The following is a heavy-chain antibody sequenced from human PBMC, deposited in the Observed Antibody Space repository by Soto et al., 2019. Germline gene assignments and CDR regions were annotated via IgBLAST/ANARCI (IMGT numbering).Heavy chain of an antibody. V-gene: IGHV2-70*01. CDR2: IDWDDDK. J-gene: IGHJ4*02. D-gene: IGHD6-13*01. Sequence: GSGPTLVNPTQTLTLTCTFSGFSLSTSGMCVSWIRQPPGKALEWLALIDWDDDKYYSTSLKTRLTISKDTSKNQVVLTMTNMDPVDTATYYCARILLSSSWVYFDYWGQGTLVTVSS. CDR1: GFSLSTSGMC. CDR3: ARILLSSSWVYFDY.